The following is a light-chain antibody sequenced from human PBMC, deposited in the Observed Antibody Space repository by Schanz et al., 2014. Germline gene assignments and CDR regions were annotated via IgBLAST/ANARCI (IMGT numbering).Light chain of an antibody. J-gene: IGLJ3*02. CDR3: SSSSNILGLV. Sequence: QSVLTQPPSASGTPGQRVTISCSGSSSNIRSNIVTWYHQLPETAPKLLIYSDNQRPSGVPDRFFGSKSGTSASLAISGLQSEDEADYYCSSSSNILGLVFGGGTKLTVL. CDR2: SDN. CDR1: SSNIRSNI. V-gene: IGLV1-44*01.